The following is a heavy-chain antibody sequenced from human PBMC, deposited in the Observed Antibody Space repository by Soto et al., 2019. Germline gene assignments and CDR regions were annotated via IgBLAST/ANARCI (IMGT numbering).Heavy chain of an antibody. J-gene: IGHJ6*02. CDR1: GGTFSSYG. CDR3: ARSADAVYYSYYGMDV. Sequence: SVKVSCKASGGTFSSYGISWVRQAPGQGLEWMGGIIPIFGTANYAQKFQGRVTITADESTRTAYMELSSLRSEDTAVYYCARSADAVYYSYYGMDVWGQGTTVTVYS. CDR2: IIPIFGTA. D-gene: IGHD2-8*01. V-gene: IGHV1-69*13.